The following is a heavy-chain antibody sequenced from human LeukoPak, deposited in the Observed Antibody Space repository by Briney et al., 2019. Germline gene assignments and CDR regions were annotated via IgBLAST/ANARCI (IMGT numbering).Heavy chain of an antibody. CDR1: GVSFSTFA. J-gene: IGHJ4*02. Sequence: GGSLRLSCAASGVSFSTFAMSWVRQGPARGLEWGSSMRGKGETFYADAVKWRFTLSSDSSRNPVYLQLNHLRVEDTAIYYCARASWVSSTDAVRWGQGTLVTVSS. CDR3: ARASWVSSTDAVR. D-gene: IGHD3-16*01. CDR2: MRGKGET. V-gene: IGHV3-23*01.